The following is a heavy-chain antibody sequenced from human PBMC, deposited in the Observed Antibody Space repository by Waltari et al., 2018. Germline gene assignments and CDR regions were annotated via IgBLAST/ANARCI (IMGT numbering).Heavy chain of an antibody. J-gene: IGHJ3*01. CDR1: GGSIITNRHY. V-gene: IGHV4-39*01. CDR3: ATYIGASIGTAAFDV. D-gene: IGHD5-12*01. CDR2: ISYIGAT. Sequence: QLQLQESGPGLLKPSETLSLTCSVSGGSIITNRHYWGWIRQPPGQGLEWIGTISYIGATSTSPSLKSRVTLSRDTSKNQLSRTLGSVTAADTAVYYCATYIGASIGTAAFDVWGQGTLVTVSS.